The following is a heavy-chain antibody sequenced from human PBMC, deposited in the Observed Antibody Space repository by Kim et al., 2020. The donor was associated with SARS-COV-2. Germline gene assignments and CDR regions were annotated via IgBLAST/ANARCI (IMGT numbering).Heavy chain of an antibody. D-gene: IGHD3-10*01. CDR3: ARVWFGELLSTYYYYYGMDV. V-gene: IGHV1-69*13. CDR1: GGTFSSYA. Sequence: SVKVSCKASGGTFSSYAISWVRQAPGQGLEWMGGIIPIFGTANYAQKFQGRVTITADESTSTAYMELSSLRSEDTAVYYCARVWFGELLSTYYYYYGMDVCGQGTTVTVSS. CDR2: IIPIFGTA. J-gene: IGHJ6*02.